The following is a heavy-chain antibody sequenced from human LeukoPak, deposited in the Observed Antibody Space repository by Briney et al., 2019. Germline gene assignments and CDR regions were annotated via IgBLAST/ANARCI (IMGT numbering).Heavy chain of an antibody. J-gene: IGHJ4*02. V-gene: IGHV4-34*01. D-gene: IGHD3-16*02. CDR2: INHSGST. Sequence: SETLSLTCAVYGGSFSGYYWSWIRQPPGKGLEWIGEINHSGSTNYNPSLKSRVTISVDTSKNQFSLKLSSVTAADTAVYYCASLSFGGAISARRTQKFDYWGQGTLVTVSS. CDR1: GGSFSGYY. CDR3: ASLSFGGAISARRTQKFDY.